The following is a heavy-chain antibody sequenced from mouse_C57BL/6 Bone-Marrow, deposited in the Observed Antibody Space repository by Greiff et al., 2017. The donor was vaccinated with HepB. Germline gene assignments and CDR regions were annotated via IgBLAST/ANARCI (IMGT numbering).Heavy chain of an antibody. D-gene: IGHD2-1*01. CDR3: ARGYYRAWFAY. J-gene: IGHJ3*01. V-gene: IGHV1-69*01. CDR1: GYTFTSYW. CDR2: IDPSDSYT. Sequence: QVQLQQPGAELVMPGASVKLSCKASGYTFTSYWMHWVKQRPGQGLEWIGEIDPSDSYTNYNQKFKGKSTLTVDKSSSTAYMQLSSLTSEDSAVYYCARGYYRAWFAYWGQGTLVTVSA.